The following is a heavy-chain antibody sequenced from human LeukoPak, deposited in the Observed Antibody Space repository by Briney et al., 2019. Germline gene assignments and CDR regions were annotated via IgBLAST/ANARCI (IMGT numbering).Heavy chain of an antibody. CDR2: ISWNSGSI. CDR3: AKDRGIAVALDAFDI. D-gene: IGHD6-19*01. CDR1: GFTFDDYA. J-gene: IGHJ3*02. V-gene: IGHV3-9*01. Sequence: GGSLRLSCAASGFTFDDYAMHWVRQAPGQGLEWVSGISWNSGSIGYADSVKGRFTISRDNAKNSLYLQMNSLRAEDTALYYCAKDRGIAVALDAFDIWGQGTMVTVSS.